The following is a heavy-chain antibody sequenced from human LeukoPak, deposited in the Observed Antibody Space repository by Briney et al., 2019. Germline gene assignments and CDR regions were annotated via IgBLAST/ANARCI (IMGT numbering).Heavy chain of an antibody. J-gene: IGHJ4*02. CDR2: IYYSGST. CDR3: ARAALTMGATKFDY. CDR1: GGSISSYY. Sequence: SETLSLTCTVSGGSISSYYWSWIRQPPGKGLEWLGYIYYSGSTNYNPSLKSRVTISLDASKNQFSLKLSSVTAADTALYYCARAALTMGATKFDYWGQGTLVTVSS. V-gene: IGHV4-59*01. D-gene: IGHD1-26*01.